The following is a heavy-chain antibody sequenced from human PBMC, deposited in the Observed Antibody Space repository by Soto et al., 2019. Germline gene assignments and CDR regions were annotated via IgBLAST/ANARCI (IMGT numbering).Heavy chain of an antibody. CDR3: ARKSSSSSWFDP. Sequence: GASVKVSCKASGYTFFTYGITWVRQAPGQGLEWMGWISTYDGNTDYAQKLQGRVTMTTDTSTRTAYMELRSLRSDDTAVYYCARKSSSSSWFDPWGQGTLVTVPS. D-gene: IGHD6-6*01. V-gene: IGHV1-18*01. CDR1: GYTFFTYG. J-gene: IGHJ5*02. CDR2: ISTYDGNT.